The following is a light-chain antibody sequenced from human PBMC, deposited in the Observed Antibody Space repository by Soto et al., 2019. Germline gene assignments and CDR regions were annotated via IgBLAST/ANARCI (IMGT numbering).Light chain of an antibody. CDR3: SSYTSSSAVV. Sequence: QSVLTQPASVSGSPGQSITISCTGTSSDVGGYNYVSWYQHHPGKAPKLMIYDVSNRPSGVSNRFSGSKSGNTASLTISGLLPEDEADYYCSSYTSSSAVVFGGGTKLTVL. J-gene: IGLJ2*01. V-gene: IGLV2-14*03. CDR1: SSDVGGYNY. CDR2: DVS.